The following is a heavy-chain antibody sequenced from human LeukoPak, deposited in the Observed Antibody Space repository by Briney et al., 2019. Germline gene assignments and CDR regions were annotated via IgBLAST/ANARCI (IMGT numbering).Heavy chain of an antibody. CDR1: GGSISSYY. D-gene: IGHD3-3*01. J-gene: IGHJ3*02. Sequence: PSETLSHTFTVSGGSISSYYWSWIRQPPGKGLEWIGYIYYSGSTNYNPSLKSRVTISVDTSKNQFSLKLSSVTAADTAVYYCARGSLNPWDGVVLGDAFDIWGQGTMVTVSS. V-gene: IGHV4-59*01. CDR2: IYYSGST. CDR3: ARGSLNPWDGVVLGDAFDI.